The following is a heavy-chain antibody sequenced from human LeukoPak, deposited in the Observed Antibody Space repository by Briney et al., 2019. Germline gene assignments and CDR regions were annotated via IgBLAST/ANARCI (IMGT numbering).Heavy chain of an antibody. J-gene: IGHJ6*02. V-gene: IGHV3-72*01. CDR3: ALWSYYYYGLDV. Sequence: QTGGSLRLSCAASGFTFSDRDMDWVRQAPGKGLEWVGRSRNKAKSHTTEYAASVKGRFTISRDNSNNSVWLQMNSLKTEDTAVYYCALWSYYYYGLDVWGQGTTVTVSS. D-gene: IGHD5-18*01. CDR1: GFTFSDRD. CDR2: SRNKAKSHTT.